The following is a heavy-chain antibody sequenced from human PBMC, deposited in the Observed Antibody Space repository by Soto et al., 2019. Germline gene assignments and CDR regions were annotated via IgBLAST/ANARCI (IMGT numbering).Heavy chain of an antibody. CDR3: ARVAY. CDR2: ISSGSSDT. Sequence: PXVSLLLSCEASGFTFSRVSTNWVRQVPGKGLEWVASISSGSSDTWYADSVKGRFIISRDNAQNSLFLQMNTLRPEDTAMYYCARVAYWGPGTQVTVSS. J-gene: IGHJ4*02. CDR1: GFTFSRVS. V-gene: IGHV3-21*01.